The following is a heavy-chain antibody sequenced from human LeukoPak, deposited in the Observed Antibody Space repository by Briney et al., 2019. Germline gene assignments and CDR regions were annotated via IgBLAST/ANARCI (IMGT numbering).Heavy chain of an antibody. D-gene: IGHD6-6*01. CDR3: ARDLSLED. V-gene: IGHV1-2*02. Sequence: ASVTVSYKPSGYTFTGYYMHWVRQAPGQGLEWMGWINPNSGGTNYAQKFQGRVTMTRDTSISTAYMELSRLRSDDTAVYYCARDLSLEDWGQGTLVTVSS. J-gene: IGHJ4*02. CDR1: GYTFTGYY. CDR2: INPNSGGT.